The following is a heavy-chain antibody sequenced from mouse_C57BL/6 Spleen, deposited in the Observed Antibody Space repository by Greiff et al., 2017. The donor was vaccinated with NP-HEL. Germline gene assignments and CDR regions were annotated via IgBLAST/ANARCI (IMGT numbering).Heavy chain of an antibody. Sequence: EVQLQQSGTVLARPGASVKMSCKTSGYTFTSYWMHWVNQRPGQGLEGKGAIYPGNSDTSYNQKFKGKAKLTAVTSASTAYMELSSLTNEDSAVYYCTRWDIDYAMDYWGQGTSVTVSS. CDR3: TRWDIDYAMDY. D-gene: IGHD4-1*01. V-gene: IGHV1-5*01. J-gene: IGHJ4*01. CDR2: IYPGNSDT. CDR1: GYTFTSYW.